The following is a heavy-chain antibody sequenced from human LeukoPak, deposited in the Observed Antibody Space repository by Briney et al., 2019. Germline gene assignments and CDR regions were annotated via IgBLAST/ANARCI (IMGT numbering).Heavy chain of an antibody. CDR3: AKQSYARSLGE. Sequence: PGGSLRLSCATSGFPFSDFSMTWVRQAPGKGLEWISTTNSGGSSTDYAESVKGRFTTSRDNSKNTLYLQMSSLRVEDTAMYYCAKQSYARSLGEGGPGTLVTVSS. V-gene: IGHV3-23*01. D-gene: IGHD2-8*01. CDR1: GFPFSDFS. CDR2: TNSGGSST. J-gene: IGHJ4*02.